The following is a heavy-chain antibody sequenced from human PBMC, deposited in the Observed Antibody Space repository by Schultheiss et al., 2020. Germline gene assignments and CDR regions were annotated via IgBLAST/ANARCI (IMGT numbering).Heavy chain of an antibody. V-gene: IGHV4-39*07. J-gene: IGHJ2*01. CDR1: GGSISSSSYY. CDR2: IYHSGST. Sequence: SQTLSLTCTVSGGSISSSSYYWGWIRQPPGKGLEWIGEIYHSGSTNYNPSLKSRVTISVDTSKNQFSLKLSSVTAADTAVYYCARPAGTDNFGIKWYFDLWGRGTRVTVSS. CDR3: ARPAGTDNFGIKWYFDL. D-gene: IGHD1-1*01.